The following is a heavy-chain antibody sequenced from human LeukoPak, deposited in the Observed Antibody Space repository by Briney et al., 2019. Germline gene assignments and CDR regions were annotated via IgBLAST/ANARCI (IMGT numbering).Heavy chain of an antibody. V-gene: IGHV1-46*01. Sequence: GASVKVSCKASGYTFTDYYIHWVRQAPGQGLEWMGIINPSGGNTKYAQKFQARVTMTRDTSTSTVYMELSSLRSEDTAVYYCARAQGYGDCDYWGQGTPVTVSS. D-gene: IGHD4-17*01. J-gene: IGHJ4*02. CDR1: GYTFTDYY. CDR2: INPSGGNT. CDR3: ARAQGYGDCDY.